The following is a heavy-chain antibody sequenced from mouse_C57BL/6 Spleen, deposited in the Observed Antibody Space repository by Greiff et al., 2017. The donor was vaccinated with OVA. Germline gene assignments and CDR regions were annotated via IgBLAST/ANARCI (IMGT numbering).Heavy chain of an antibody. D-gene: IGHD1-1*01. CDR1: GYSFPGYF. J-gene: IGHJ3*01. V-gene: IGHV1-37*01. Sequence: EVQLVESGPELVKPGASVKISCKASGYSFPGYFMNWVKQSHGKSLEWIGRINPYNGDTFSNPKFKGKATLTVDKSSSTAPMGLLGLTSEDFAVYYCARHGSSPAWFAYWGQVTLVTVSA. CDR3: ARHGSSPAWFAY. CDR2: INPYNGDT.